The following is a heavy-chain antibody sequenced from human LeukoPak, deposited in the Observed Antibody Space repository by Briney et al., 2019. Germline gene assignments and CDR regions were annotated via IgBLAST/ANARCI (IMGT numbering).Heavy chain of an antibody. J-gene: IGHJ4*02. CDR3: AREVGCSGGSCYVY. CDR2: INSDGSST. D-gene: IGHD2-15*01. V-gene: IGHV3-74*01. Sequence: PGGSLRLSCAASGFTFSSYWMHWVRHAPGKGLVWVSRINSDGSSTSYADSVKGRFTISRDNAKKTLYLQMNSLRAEDTAVYYCAREVGCSGGSCYVYWGQGTLVTVSS. CDR1: GFTFSSYW.